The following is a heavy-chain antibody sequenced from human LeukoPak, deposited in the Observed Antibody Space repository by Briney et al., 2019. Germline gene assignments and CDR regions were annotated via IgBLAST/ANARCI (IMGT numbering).Heavy chain of an antibody. CDR3: ARFPYIVVVPAAISRGDAFDI. CDR1: GGSISSGSYY. D-gene: IGHD2-2*02. Sequence: SETLSLTCTVSGGSISSGSYYWSWIRQPAGKGLEWIGRIYTSGSTNYNPSLKSRVTISVDTSKNQFSLKLSSVTAADTAVYYCARFPYIVVVPAAISRGDAFDIWGQGTMVTVSS. V-gene: IGHV4-61*02. CDR2: IYTSGST. J-gene: IGHJ3*02.